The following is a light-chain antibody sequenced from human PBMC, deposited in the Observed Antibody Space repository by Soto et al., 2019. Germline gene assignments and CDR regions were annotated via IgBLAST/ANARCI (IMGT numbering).Light chain of an antibody. CDR3: QQYYIYRA. J-gene: IGKJ1*01. Sequence: DIQMTQSPSTLSASVGDRVTITCRASQNINSWLAWHQQKPGKAPKLLISKASSLQSGVPSRFSGSGSGTEFTLTISSLQPDDFATYYCQQYYIYRAFGQGTKVDIK. V-gene: IGKV1-5*03. CDR1: QNINSW. CDR2: KAS.